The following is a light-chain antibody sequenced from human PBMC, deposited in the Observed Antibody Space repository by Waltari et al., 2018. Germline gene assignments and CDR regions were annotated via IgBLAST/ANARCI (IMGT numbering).Light chain of an antibody. Sequence: DIQMTQSPSPLSASVGDRVTITCRANQTISSYFNWYQQQPGKAPRLLIYATSSLQSGFPSRFSGSRSGTDFTLTISSLHPEDFATYYCQQSYSSPPFTFGPGTKVDIK. V-gene: IGKV1-39*01. CDR2: ATS. J-gene: IGKJ3*01. CDR3: QQSYSSPPFT. CDR1: QTISSY.